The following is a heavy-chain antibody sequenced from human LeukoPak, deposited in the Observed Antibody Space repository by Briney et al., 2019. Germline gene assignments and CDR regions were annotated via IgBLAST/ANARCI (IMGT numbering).Heavy chain of an antibody. Sequence: SETLSLTCTVSGYSMTSADYWGWIRQRPGKGLEWIGTYWHSATTYYNPSLKSRVTISIDASKNQFSLKLSSVTAADTAVYYCARNKVMALAHYFDYWGPGTLVTVSS. CDR1: GYSMTSADY. J-gene: IGHJ4*02. CDR2: YWHSATT. CDR3: ARNKVMALAHYFDY. V-gene: IGHV4-38-2*02. D-gene: IGHD2-21*01.